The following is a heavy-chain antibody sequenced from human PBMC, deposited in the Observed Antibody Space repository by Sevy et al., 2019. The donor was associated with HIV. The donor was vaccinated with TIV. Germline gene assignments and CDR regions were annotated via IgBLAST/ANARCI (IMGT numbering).Heavy chain of an antibody. CDR2: IYSGGST. CDR1: GFTVSSNY. J-gene: IGHJ3*02. CDR3: ARDSGGASPIGDAFDI. Sequence: GGSLRLSCAASGFTVSSNYMNWVRQAPGKGLEWVSVIYSGGSTYYADSVKGRFTISRDNSKNTLYLQMNSLRAEDTAVYYCARDSGGASPIGDAFDIWGQGTMVTVSS. V-gene: IGHV3-53*01. D-gene: IGHD3-16*01.